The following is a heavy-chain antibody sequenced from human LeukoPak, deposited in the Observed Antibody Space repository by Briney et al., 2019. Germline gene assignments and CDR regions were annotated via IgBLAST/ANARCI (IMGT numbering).Heavy chain of an antibody. J-gene: IGHJ4*02. CDR3: ARRAGAYSHPYDY. CDR2: IYYSGST. V-gene: IGHV4-59*01. Sequence: SSETLSLTCTVSGGSISSYYWSWIRQPPGKGLEWIGYIYYSGSTNYNPSLKSRVTISVDTSKNQFSLKLSSVTAADTAVYYCARRAGAYSHPYDYWGQGTLVTVSS. D-gene: IGHD4/OR15-4a*01. CDR1: GGSISSYY.